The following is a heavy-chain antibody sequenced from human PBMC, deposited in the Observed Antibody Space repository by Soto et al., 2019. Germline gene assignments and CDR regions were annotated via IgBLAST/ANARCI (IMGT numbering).Heavy chain of an antibody. V-gene: IGHV4-30-4*01. D-gene: IGHD2-2*01. CDR2: IYYSGST. Sequence: SETLSLTCTVSGGSISSGDYYWSWIRQPPGKGLEWIGYIYYSGSTYYNPSLKSRVTISVDTSKNQFSLKLSSVTAADTAVYYCARAPLLVVGTAPFDYWGQGTLVTVFS. CDR1: GGSISSGDYY. CDR3: ARAPLLVVGTAPFDY. J-gene: IGHJ4*02.